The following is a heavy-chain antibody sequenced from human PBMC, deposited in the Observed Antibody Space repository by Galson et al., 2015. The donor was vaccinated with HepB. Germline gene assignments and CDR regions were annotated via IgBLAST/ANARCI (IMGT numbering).Heavy chain of an antibody. CDR3: ARGLVARPAYYYMDV. CDR1: GYTFTSYY. CDR2: INPSGGST. V-gene: IGHV1-46*01. Sequence: SVRVSCKASGYTFTSYYMHWVRQAPGQGLEWMGIINPSGGSTNYAQKFKGRVTMTRDKSTNTVYLELNSLRSEDTAVYYCARGLVARPAYYYMDVWGKGTMVTVSS. J-gene: IGHJ6*03. D-gene: IGHD6-6*01.